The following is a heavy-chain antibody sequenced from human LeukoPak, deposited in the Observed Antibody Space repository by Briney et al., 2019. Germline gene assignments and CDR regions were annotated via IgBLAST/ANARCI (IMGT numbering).Heavy chain of an antibody. Sequence: SETLSLTCIVSGGAISSYYWSWIRQLPGKRLEWFGYIYYSGNTNYNPSLKSRVTISIDTSKNQFSLKLSSVTAADTAVYYCARVGNGHFDYWGQGTLVTVSS. V-gene: IGHV4-59*01. D-gene: IGHD2-8*01. CDR1: GGAISSYY. CDR2: IYYSGNT. CDR3: ARVGNGHFDY. J-gene: IGHJ4*02.